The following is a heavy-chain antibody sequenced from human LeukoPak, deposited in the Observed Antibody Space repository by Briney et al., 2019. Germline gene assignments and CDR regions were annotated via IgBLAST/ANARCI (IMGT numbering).Heavy chain of an antibody. D-gene: IGHD3-3*01. V-gene: IGHV4-4*07. CDR2: VYTSGST. Sequence: SETLSLTCTVSGGSISSYYWSWIRQPAGKGLVWIGRVYTSGSTNYNPSLKSRVTMSVDTSKNQFSLKLSSVTAADTAVYYCARDRYYDFWSGYLNWFDPWGQGTLVTVSS. CDR1: GGSISSYY. J-gene: IGHJ5*02. CDR3: ARDRYYDFWSGYLNWFDP.